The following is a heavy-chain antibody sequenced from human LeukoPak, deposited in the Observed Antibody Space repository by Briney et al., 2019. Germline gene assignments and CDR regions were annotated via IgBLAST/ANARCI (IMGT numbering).Heavy chain of an antibody. CDR2: INSDGSST. CDR1: GFTFSSYW. D-gene: IGHD6-19*01. CDR3: AREGSSGYLYFDY. V-gene: IGHV3-74*01. Sequence: GGSLRLSCAASGFTFSSYWMHWVRQAPGKGLVWVSRINSDGSSTSYADSVKGRFTISRDNAKNTLYLQMNSLRAEDTAVYYCAREGSSGYLYFDYWGQGTLVTVSS. J-gene: IGHJ4*02.